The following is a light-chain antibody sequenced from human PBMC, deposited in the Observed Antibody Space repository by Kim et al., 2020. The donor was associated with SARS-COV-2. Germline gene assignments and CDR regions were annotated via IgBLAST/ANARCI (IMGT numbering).Light chain of an antibody. CDR3: CSYAGSSTFNWV. J-gene: IGLJ3*02. V-gene: IGLV2-23*02. Sequence: SLTISCTGTSSDVGSYNLVSWYQQHPGKAPKLMIYEVSKRPSGVSNRFSGSKSGNTASLTISGLQAEDEADYYCCSYAGSSTFNWVFGGGTKLTVL. CDR1: SSDVGSYNL. CDR2: EVS.